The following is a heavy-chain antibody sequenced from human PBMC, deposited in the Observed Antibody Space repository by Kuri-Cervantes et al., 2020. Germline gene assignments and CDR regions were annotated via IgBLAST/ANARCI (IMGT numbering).Heavy chain of an antibody. J-gene: IGHJ6*03. CDR3: AREFFSNYDPATPDYYYYYMDV. D-gene: IGHD4-11*01. CDR1: GGSFSGYY. Sequence: SQTLSLTCAVYGGSFSGYYWSWIRQPPGKGLEWIGEINHSGSTNYNSSLKSRVTISVDTSKNQFSLKLSSVTAADTAVYYCAREFFSNYDPATPDYYYYYMDVWGKGTTVTVSS. CDR2: INHSGST. V-gene: IGHV4-34*01.